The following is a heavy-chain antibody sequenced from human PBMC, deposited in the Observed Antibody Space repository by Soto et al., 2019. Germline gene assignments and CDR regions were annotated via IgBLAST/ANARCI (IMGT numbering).Heavy chain of an antibody. Sequence: SSVKTCCEASGGTFSSYAISWVRQAPGQGLEWMGGIIPIFGTANYAQKFQGRVTITADKSTGTAYMELSSLRSEDTAVYYCARDGVRGITIPLGWVDCWG. J-gene: IGHJ4*01. CDR1: GGTFSSYA. V-gene: IGHV1-69*06. CDR3: ARDGVRGITIPLGWVDC. CDR2: IIPIFGTA. D-gene: IGHD3-16*01.